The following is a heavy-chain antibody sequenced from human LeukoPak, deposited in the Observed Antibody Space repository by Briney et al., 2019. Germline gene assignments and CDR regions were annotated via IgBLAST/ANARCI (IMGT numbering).Heavy chain of an antibody. D-gene: IGHD2-8*01. CDR1: GFTFSDHH. Sequence: QPGGSLSLSCAASGFTFSDHHMSWVRQAPGKGLEWVSVIYSGGSTYYADSVKGRFTISRDNSKNTLYLQMNSLRAEDTAVYYCARGPFYCTNGVCSSETTVVTTGFDYWGQGTLVTVSS. V-gene: IGHV3-66*01. J-gene: IGHJ4*02. CDR2: IYSGGST. CDR3: ARGPFYCTNGVCSSETTVVTTGFDY.